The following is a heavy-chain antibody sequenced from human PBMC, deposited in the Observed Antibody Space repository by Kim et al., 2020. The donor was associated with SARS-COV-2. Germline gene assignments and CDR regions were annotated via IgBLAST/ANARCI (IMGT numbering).Heavy chain of an antibody. CDR3: ARGARFSALVDF. D-gene: IGHD3-3*01. V-gene: IGHV3-53*01. Sequence: HDADSVKGRFTIFGDNPKNALYLQMNSLSVEDTAVYYCARGARFSALVDFWGQGTLVIVSS. J-gene: IGHJ4*02.